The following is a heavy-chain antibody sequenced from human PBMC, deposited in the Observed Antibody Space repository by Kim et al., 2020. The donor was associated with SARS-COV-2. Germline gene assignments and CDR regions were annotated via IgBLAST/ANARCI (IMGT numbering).Heavy chain of an antibody. D-gene: IGHD1-1*01. CDR1: GFTFSDSP. CDR3: TRIPGTTVAFWDAFDV. Sequence: GGSLRLSCAASGFTFSDSPMHWVCQASGKGLEWVGRIRSKANSYATSYAASVKGRFTISRDDSESTAYLQMNSLKTEDTAVYYCTRIPGTTVAFWDAFDVWGQGTMVTVSS. V-gene: IGHV3-73*01. CDR2: IRSKANSYAT. J-gene: IGHJ3*01.